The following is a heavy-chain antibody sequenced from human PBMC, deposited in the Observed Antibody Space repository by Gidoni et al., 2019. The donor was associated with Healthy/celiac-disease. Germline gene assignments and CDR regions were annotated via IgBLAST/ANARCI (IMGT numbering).Heavy chain of an antibody. V-gene: IGHV1-69*02. D-gene: IGHD3-22*01. Sequence: QVQLVPSGAELTQPGSSVTVSCQASLRPFTRYTISWGRQAPGQGLEWRGRSMPILGIANNEQKFQGRGRITADKSTSTAYMELSSLRSEDTAVYYCARATYYYDSSGGAFDIWGQGTMVTVSS. J-gene: IGHJ3*02. CDR2: SMPILGIA. CDR3: ARATYYYDSSGGAFDI. CDR1: LRPFTRYT.